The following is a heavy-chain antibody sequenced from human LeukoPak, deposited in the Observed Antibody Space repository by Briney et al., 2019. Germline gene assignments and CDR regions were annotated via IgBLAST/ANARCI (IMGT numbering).Heavy chain of an antibody. CDR2: INSDGSEG. CDR3: AREEVKSFDN. Sequence: GGSLRLSCAVSGFTFSGFWMSWSRQAPGKGLEWVASINSDGSEGYYADVVKGRFTISRDNAKNSLYLQINSLRAEDTAVYYCAREEVKSFDNWGQGTLVTVSS. CDR1: GFTFSGFW. V-gene: IGHV3-7*03. J-gene: IGHJ4*02.